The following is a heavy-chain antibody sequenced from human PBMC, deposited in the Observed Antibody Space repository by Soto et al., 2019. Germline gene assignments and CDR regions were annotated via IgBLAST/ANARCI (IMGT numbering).Heavy chain of an antibody. D-gene: IGHD3-3*01. V-gene: IGHV1-8*01. CDR2: MNPNSGNT. CDR3: ARGRIWSGYYRAPRWFDP. Sequence: QVQLVQSGAEVKKPGASVKVSCKASGYTFTSYDINWVRQATGQGLEWMGWMNPNSGNTGYAQKFQGRVTMTRNTSISTAYRELSSLRSEDTAVYYCARGRIWSGYYRAPRWFDPWGQGTLVTVSS. CDR1: GYTFTSYD. J-gene: IGHJ5*02.